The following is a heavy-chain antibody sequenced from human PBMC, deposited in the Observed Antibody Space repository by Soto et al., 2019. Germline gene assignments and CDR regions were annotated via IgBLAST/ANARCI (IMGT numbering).Heavy chain of an antibody. CDR1: GYAFSNND. J-gene: IGHJ5*02. CDR2: MNPNSGNG. Sequence: GASVKVSCKASGYAFSNNDISWVLQGTGQGLEWMGWMNPNSGNGGYAQRFQGRVTMTRDTSTSTAYMELSSLTSDDTAIYYCARMATYGTLNWFDPWGQGTLVTVSS. CDR3: ARMATYGTLNWFDP. D-gene: IGHD2-21*01. V-gene: IGHV1-8*01.